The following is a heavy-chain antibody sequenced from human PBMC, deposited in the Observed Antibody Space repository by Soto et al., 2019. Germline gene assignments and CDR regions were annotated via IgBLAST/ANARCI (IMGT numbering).Heavy chain of an antibody. CDR1: GYTFSSYG. D-gene: IGHD2-2*01. CDR2: ISAYNGNT. CDR3: ARVNGYCSSPRCFFVRSYTMGV. Sequence: QVQLVQSGAEVKKPGASVKVSCKASGYTFSSYGISWVRQAPGQGLEWMGWISAYNGNTSYAQKLQGRVTMTTDTSRSTAYMELRGLRSDDTAVYYCARVNGYCSSPRCFFVRSYTMGVWGQGTTVTVSS. V-gene: IGHV1-18*01. J-gene: IGHJ6*02.